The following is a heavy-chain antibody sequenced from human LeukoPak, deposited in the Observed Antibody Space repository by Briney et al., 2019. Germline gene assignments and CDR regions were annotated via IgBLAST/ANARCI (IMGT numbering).Heavy chain of an antibody. V-gene: IGHV4-31*03. CDR2: IYYSGST. J-gene: IGHJ5*02. D-gene: IGHD2-2*01. CDR1: GGSISSGGYY. Sequence: SETLSLTCTVSGGSISSGGYYWIWIRQHPGKGLEWIGYIYYSGSTYYNPSLKSRVTISVDTSKNQFSLKLSSVTAADTAVYYCARGTGEDIVVVPDNNWFDPWGQGTLVTVSS. CDR3: ARGTGEDIVVVPDNNWFDP.